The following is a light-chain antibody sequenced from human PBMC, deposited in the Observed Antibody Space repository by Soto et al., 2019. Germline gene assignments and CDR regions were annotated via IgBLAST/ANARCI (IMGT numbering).Light chain of an antibody. CDR1: QSVSSSY. CDR3: QQYANSPVT. Sequence: EIVLTTSPCTLSLPPGESATLSCRASQSVSSSYLAWYQQRPGQAPRLLIYGASSRATGIPDRFSGSGSGTDFTLTISTLEPEDFAVYYCQQYANSPVTFGGGTKVDIK. J-gene: IGKJ4*01. CDR2: GAS. V-gene: IGKV3-20*01.